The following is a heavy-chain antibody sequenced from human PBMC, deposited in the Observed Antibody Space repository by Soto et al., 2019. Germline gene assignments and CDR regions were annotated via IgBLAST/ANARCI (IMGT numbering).Heavy chain of an antibody. V-gene: IGHV3-21*01. D-gene: IGHD5-18*01. Sequence: PGGSLRLSCAASGFTFSSYSMNWVRQAPGKGLEWVSSISSSTSYMYYADSVKGRFTISRDNAKNSLYLQMHSLRAEDTAVYYCTRRGGYSYYFDYWGQGTLVTVSS. J-gene: IGHJ4*02. CDR2: ISSSTSYM. CDR1: GFTFSSYS. CDR3: TRRGGYSYYFDY.